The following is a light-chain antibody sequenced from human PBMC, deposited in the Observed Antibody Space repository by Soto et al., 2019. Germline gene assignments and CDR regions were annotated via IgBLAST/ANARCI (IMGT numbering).Light chain of an antibody. CDR2: EVS. CDR1: SSDVGGYNY. J-gene: IGLJ1*01. Sequence: QSVLAQPASVSGSPGQSMTISCTGTSSDVGGYNYVSWYQQHPGKAPKLMIYEVSYRPSGVSNRFSGSKSGNTASLTISGLQAEDEADYYCSSYTSSSTQVFGTGTKVTVL. V-gene: IGLV2-14*01. CDR3: SSYTSSSTQV.